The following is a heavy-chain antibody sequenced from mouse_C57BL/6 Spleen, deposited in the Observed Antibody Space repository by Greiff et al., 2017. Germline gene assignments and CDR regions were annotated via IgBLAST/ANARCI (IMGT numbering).Heavy chain of an antibody. CDR1: GFTFSDAW. CDR2: IRNKANNHAT. V-gene: IGHV6-6*01. Sequence: EVMLVESGGGLVQPGGSMKLSCAASGFTFSDAWMDWVRQSPEKGLEWVAEIRNKANNHATYYAASVKGRFTISRDDSKSSVYLQMNSLRAEDTGIYYCTRNYDYDGAPFDYWGQGTTLTVSS. J-gene: IGHJ2*01. CDR3: TRNYDYDGAPFDY. D-gene: IGHD2-4*01.